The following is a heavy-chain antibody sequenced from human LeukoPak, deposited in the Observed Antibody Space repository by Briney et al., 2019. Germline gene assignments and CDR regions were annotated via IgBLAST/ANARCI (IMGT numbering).Heavy chain of an antibody. CDR1: GGSISSSSYY. V-gene: IGHV4-39*07. Sequence: SETLSLTCTVSGGSISSSSYYWGWIRQPPGKGLEWIGSIYYSGSTYYNPSLKSRVTISVDTSKNQFSLKLSSVTAADTAVYYCARAIHYYYGSGSYFGNYYYYYYMDVWGEGTTVTVSS. CDR3: ARAIHYYYGSGSYFGNYYYYYYMDV. CDR2: IYYSGST. J-gene: IGHJ6*03. D-gene: IGHD3-10*01.